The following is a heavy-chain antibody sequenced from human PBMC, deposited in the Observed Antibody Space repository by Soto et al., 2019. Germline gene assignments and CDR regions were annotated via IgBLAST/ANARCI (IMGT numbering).Heavy chain of an antibody. CDR2: IKTDGSGT. Sequence: EVQLVESGGGLVHPGGPWPLSVQPPGFIFSGYWLHWARQAPGKGLVWVSRIKTDGSGTYYADSVQGRFTISRDNAKNTLYLQMNSLRVEDTAVYFCARGDGDRFDGNGYLGRHWGQGTLVTVSS. V-gene: IGHV3-74*01. CDR1: GFIFSGYW. D-gene: IGHD5-18*01. J-gene: IGHJ4*02. CDR3: ARGDGDRFDGNGYLGRH.